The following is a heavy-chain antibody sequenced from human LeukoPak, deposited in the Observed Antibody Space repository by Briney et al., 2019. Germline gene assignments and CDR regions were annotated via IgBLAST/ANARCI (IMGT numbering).Heavy chain of an antibody. CDR3: AEDRWLLGKPYFDY. V-gene: IGHV3-33*06. D-gene: IGHD3-22*01. J-gene: IGHJ4*02. CDR1: GFNFSSYG. CDR2: IWNDGSNK. Sequence: GRSLRLSCAASGFNFSSYGMHWVRQAPGKGLEWVAVIWNDGSNKYYADSVKGRFTISRDNSKNTLYLQMNSLRAEDTAVYYCAEDRWLLGKPYFDYWGQGTLVTVSS.